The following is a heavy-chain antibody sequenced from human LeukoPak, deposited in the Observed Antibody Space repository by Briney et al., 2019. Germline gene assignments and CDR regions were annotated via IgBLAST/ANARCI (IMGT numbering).Heavy chain of an antibody. Sequence: GGSLRLSCAASAFTFSSYAMSWVRQAPGKGLEWVSGISGSGGSTNYADSVKGRLTISRDNSKTTLYLQMNSLRAEDTAVYYCAKDRAGGSGSYSTFDYWGQGTLVTVSS. V-gene: IGHV3-23*01. J-gene: IGHJ4*02. CDR3: AKDRAGGSGSYSTFDY. CDR1: AFTFSSYA. D-gene: IGHD3-10*01. CDR2: ISGSGGST.